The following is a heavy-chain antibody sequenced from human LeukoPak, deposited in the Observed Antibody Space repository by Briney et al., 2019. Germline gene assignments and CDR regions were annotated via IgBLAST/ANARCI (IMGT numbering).Heavy chain of an antibody. V-gene: IGHV3-30-3*01. CDR2: ISYDGSNK. CDR3: ARGPPGAYCGGNCLHYFDY. D-gene: IGHD2-21*02. Sequence: PGGSLRLSCAASGFTFSSYAMHWVRQAPGKGLEWVAVISYDGSNKYYADSVKGRFTISSDNSKNKLYLQMNSLRAEDTAVYYCARGPPGAYCGGNCLHYFDYWGQGTLVTVSS. CDR1: GFTFSSYA. J-gene: IGHJ4*02.